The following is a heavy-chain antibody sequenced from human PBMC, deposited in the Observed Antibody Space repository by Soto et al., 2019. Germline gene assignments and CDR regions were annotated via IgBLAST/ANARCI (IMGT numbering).Heavy chain of an antibody. Sequence: LKISCKGSGYSFTSYWISWVRQMPGKGLEWMGRIDPSDSYTNYSPSFQGHVTISADKSISTAYLQWSSLKASDTAMYYCASNYYYDSSGGYGMDVWGQGTTVTVSS. CDR1: GYSFTSYW. CDR2: IDPSDSYT. V-gene: IGHV5-10-1*01. CDR3: ASNYYYDSSGGYGMDV. D-gene: IGHD3-22*01. J-gene: IGHJ6*02.